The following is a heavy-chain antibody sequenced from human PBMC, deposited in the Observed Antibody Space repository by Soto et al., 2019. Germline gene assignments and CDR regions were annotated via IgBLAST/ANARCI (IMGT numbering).Heavy chain of an antibody. CDR2: IRSQKDGGAT. V-gene: IGHV3-15*06. CDR3: TQLYRDDP. J-gene: IGHJ5*02. Sequence: EIQLVESGGGVVKPGESLTLSCAASGFTVKDAWMHWVRQAPGKGLEWVGLIRSQKDGGATHYAAPVRDRFTISRDDSXXXXXXXXXXXXXXXXAVYYCTQLYRDDPWGQGTLVTVSS. D-gene: IGHD2-8*01. CDR1: GFTVKDAW.